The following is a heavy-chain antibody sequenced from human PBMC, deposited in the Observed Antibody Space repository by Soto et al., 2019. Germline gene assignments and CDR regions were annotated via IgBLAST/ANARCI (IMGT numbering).Heavy chain of an antibody. Sequence: GASVKVSCKASGGTFSSYAISWVRQAPGQGLEWMGGIIPIFGTANYAQKFQGRVTITADESTSTAYMELSSLRSEDTAVYYCAREPSTMVRGVYYYYGMDVWGQGTTVTVSS. J-gene: IGHJ6*02. D-gene: IGHD3-10*01. CDR3: AREPSTMVRGVYYYYGMDV. CDR1: GGTFSSYA. CDR2: IIPIFGTA. V-gene: IGHV1-69*13.